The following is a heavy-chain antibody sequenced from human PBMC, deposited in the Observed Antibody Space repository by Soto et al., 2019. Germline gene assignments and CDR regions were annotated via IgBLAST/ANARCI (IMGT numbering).Heavy chain of an antibody. CDR1: CGSINSGDYY. D-gene: IGHD3-10*01. J-gene: IGHJ6*02. Sequence: PSETLSLTCTVSCGSINSGDYYWTLVRQPPGKGLEWIGNIFHSGSTYYTPSLQSRVTISLDTSKNHFSLKLCSVTPADTAVYYCARDRYYGSATYSNFYPGMEVWGQGTTVTVSS. CDR2: IFHSGST. V-gene: IGHV4-30-4*01. CDR3: ARDRYYGSATYSNFYPGMEV.